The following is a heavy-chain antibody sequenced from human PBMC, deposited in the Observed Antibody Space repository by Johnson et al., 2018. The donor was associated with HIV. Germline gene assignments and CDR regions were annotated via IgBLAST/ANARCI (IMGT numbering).Heavy chain of an antibody. D-gene: IGHD6-19*01. Sequence: EVQLVESGGGLVKPGGSLRLSFAASGFSFSDYYMTWIRQAPGKGLEWVSVIYSGDRTYSAVSVKGRFTISRDSSKNTLFLQMNSLRVEDTAIYYCAGRSSAWYEDAFDIWGQGTMVTVSS. CDR2: IYSGDRT. CDR1: GFSFSDYY. V-gene: IGHV3-66*01. CDR3: AGRSSAWYEDAFDI. J-gene: IGHJ3*02.